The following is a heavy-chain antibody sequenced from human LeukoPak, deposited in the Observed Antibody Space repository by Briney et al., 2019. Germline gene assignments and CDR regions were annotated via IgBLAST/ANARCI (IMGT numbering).Heavy chain of an antibody. CDR1: GGSISSTNW. V-gene: IGHV4-4*02. CDR2: IPLTGQT. CDR3: SRESGAFCPFGY. Sequence: PWGTLSLTCGVSGGSISSTNWWSWVRQSPGQGLEWIGEIPLTGQTNYNPSLSGRVTMLLDESSNHLSLHLTSVTAADTATYYCSRESGAFCPFGYWGQGTLVIVPS. D-gene: IGHD1-26*01. J-gene: IGHJ4*02.